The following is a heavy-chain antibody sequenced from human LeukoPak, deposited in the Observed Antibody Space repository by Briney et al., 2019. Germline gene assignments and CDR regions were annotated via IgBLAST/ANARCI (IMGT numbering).Heavy chain of an antibody. J-gene: IGHJ5*02. CDR1: GYTFTDYY. Sequence: VASMKVSCKASGYTFTDYYMHWVRQAPGQGLEWMGRINPNSGGTKYAQKFQGRVTMTRDTSISTAYMELNRLTSDDTAVYYCAKCGDFIAASYNWFDPWGPGTLVTVSS. V-gene: IGHV1-2*06. D-gene: IGHD6-13*01. CDR3: AKCGDFIAASYNWFDP. CDR2: INPNSGGT.